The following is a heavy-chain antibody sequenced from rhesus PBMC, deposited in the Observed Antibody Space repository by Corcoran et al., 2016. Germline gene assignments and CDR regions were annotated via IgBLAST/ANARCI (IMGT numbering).Heavy chain of an antibody. Sequence: QVQLQESGPGLVKPSETLSLTCAVSGYSISSGYGWSWIRQPPGKGLEWIEYIGGSSGSTNYNPSLKSRVTISKDTSKNQFSLKLSSVTAADTAVYYCSRGSYGIFDYWGQGVLVTVSS. J-gene: IGHJ4*01. CDR2: IGGSSGST. CDR3: SRGSYGIFDY. D-gene: IGHD4-4*01. V-gene: IGHV4-127*01. CDR1: GYSISSGYG.